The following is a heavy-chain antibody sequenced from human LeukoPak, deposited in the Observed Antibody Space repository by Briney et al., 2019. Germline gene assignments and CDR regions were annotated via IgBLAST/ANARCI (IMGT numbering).Heavy chain of an antibody. D-gene: IGHD4-17*01. CDR3: ARVLKDYGDIEYFQH. V-gene: IGHV4-34*01. J-gene: IGHJ1*01. CDR2: INHSGST. CDR1: GGSFSGYD. Sequence: PSETLSLTCAVYGGSFSGYDWSWIRQPPGKELEWIGEINHSGSTNYNPSLKSRVTISVDTSKNQFSLKLSSVTAADTAVYYCARVLKDYGDIEYFQHWGQGTLVTVSS.